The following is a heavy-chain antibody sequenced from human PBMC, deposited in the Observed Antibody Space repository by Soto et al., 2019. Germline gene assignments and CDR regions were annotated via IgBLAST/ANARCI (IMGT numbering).Heavy chain of an antibody. J-gene: IGHJ3*01. CDR2: IYYSGST. CDR3: ARSVRFAPKTDAFVF. CDR1: GGSISSGGYY. D-gene: IGHD3-3*01. Sequence: SETLSLTCTVSGGSISSGGYYWSWIRQHPGKGLEWIGYIYYSGSTYYNPSLKSRVTISVDTSKNQFSLKLSSVTAADTAVYYCARSVRFAPKTDAFVFWGQGTMVTV. V-gene: IGHV4-31*03.